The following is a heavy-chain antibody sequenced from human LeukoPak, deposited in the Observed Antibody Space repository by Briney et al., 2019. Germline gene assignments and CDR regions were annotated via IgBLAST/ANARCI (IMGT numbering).Heavy chain of an antibody. V-gene: IGHV3-23*01. CDR3: ATSTATTYY. J-gene: IGHJ4*02. Sequence: GGSVTLSCVASGLTFHNYAMNWVRQPPGKGLEWVSVIGGSGGSTYYADSVKGRFTISRDNSKNILYLQLNSLRAEDTAIYYCATSTATTYYWGQGTLVTVSS. CDR2: IGGSGGST. CDR1: GLTFHNYA. D-gene: IGHD4-11*01.